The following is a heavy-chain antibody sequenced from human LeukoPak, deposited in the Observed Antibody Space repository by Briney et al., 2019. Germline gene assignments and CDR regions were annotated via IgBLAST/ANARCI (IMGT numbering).Heavy chain of an antibody. Sequence: GGSLRLSCAAPGFTFSDYYMSWIRQAPGKGLEWVSYISSSGSTIYYADSVKGRFTISRDNAKNSLYLQMNSLRAEDTAVYYCARDGDGDPKNVYYYYGMDVWGQGTTVTVSS. J-gene: IGHJ6*02. CDR3: ARDGDGDPKNVYYYYGMDV. CDR2: ISSSGSTI. CDR1: GFTFSDYY. V-gene: IGHV3-11*01. D-gene: IGHD4-17*01.